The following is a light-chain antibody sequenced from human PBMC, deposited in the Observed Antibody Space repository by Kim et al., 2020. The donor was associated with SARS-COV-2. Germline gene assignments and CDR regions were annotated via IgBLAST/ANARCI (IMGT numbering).Light chain of an antibody. CDR2: AAS. Sequence: ASVGDRVTIPCRASQGISTYLAWYQQRPGKVPKLLIYAASTLSSGVPSRFSGGGSGTDFNFTISSLQPEDVATYYCQKYNSAPLTFGGGTKVDIK. CDR3: QKYNSAPLT. CDR1: QGISTY. J-gene: IGKJ4*01. V-gene: IGKV1-27*01.